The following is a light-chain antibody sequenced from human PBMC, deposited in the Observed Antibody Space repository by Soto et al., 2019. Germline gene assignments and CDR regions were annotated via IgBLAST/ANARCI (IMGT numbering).Light chain of an antibody. J-gene: IGKJ3*01. CDR2: AAS. V-gene: IGKV1-27*01. CDR3: QRYNNAPFT. CDR1: QGVSDY. Sequence: TQSPSSLSASVGDRVTITCRASQGVSDYLAWYQQKPGQVPKLLIYAASTLQSGVLSRFSGSGSGTYFTLTISSLQPEDVSTYYCQRYNNAPFTFGPGTKVGIK.